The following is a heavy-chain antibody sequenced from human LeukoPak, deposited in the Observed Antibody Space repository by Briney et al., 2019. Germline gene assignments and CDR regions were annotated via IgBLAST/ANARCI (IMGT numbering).Heavy chain of an antibody. Sequence: GGSLRLSCTASGLSFSTSGFNWVRQAPGKGLEWVASIGPTGSDRYHADSIKGRFTISRDNANNFLYLQMNSLRAEDTAVYYCATETNGRHYDYWGQGTLLTVSS. CDR1: GLSFSTSG. D-gene: IGHD1-14*01. CDR2: IGPTGSDR. CDR3: ATETNGRHYDY. V-gene: IGHV3-21*06. J-gene: IGHJ4*02.